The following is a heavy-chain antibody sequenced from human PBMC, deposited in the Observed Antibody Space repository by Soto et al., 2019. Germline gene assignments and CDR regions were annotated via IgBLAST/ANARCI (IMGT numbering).Heavy chain of an antibody. CDR2: IIPIFGTA. CDR3: ATDCSSTSWHRRVYEGMDV. CDR1: GGTFSSYA. V-gene: IGHV1-69*13. D-gene: IGHD2-2*01. J-gene: IGHJ6*02. Sequence: SVKVSCKASGGTFSSYAISGVRQAPGQGLEWIGGIIPIFGTANYAQKFQGRVTITADESTSTAYMELSSLRSEDTAVYYCATDCSSTSWHRRVYEGMDVCAQGTTVTVSS.